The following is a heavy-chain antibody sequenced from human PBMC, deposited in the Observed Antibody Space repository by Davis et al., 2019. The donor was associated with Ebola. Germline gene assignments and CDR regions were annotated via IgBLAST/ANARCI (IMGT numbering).Heavy chain of an antibody. CDR1: GGTFNSNN. J-gene: IGHJ4*02. CDR3: ARGSMLGALFDS. Sequence: AASVKVSCKASGGTFNSNNIAWVRQAPEQGLEWMGRIIPILGIANYAQKFQGRVTITADKSTRTAYMELSSLRTEDTAVYYCARGSMLGALFDSWGQGTLVTVSS. V-gene: IGHV1-69*02. CDR2: IIPILGIA. D-gene: IGHD1-26*01.